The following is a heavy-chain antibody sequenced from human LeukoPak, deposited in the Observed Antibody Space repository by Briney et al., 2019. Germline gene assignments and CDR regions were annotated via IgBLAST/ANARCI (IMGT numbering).Heavy chain of an antibody. CDR2: ISGDGSGT. V-gene: IGHV3-23*01. Sequence: GGSLRLSCAASGLTFSSYARSWVRQAPGKGLEWVSAISGDGSGTYYTDSVKGRFTISRHNSKNTLFLQMNSLRVEDTAVYYCAKGGISSVCHAFDIWGQGTMVTVSS. CDR3: AKGGISSVCHAFDI. CDR1: GLTFSSYA. D-gene: IGHD1-14*01. J-gene: IGHJ3*02.